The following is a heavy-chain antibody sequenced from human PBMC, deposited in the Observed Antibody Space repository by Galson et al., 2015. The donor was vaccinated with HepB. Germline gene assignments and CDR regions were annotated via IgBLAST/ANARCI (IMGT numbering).Heavy chain of an antibody. V-gene: IGHV1-69*02. Sequence: SVKVSCKASGGTFSSYTISWVRQAPGQGLEWMGRIIPILGIANYAQKFQGRVTITADKSTSTAYMELSSLRSEDTAVYYCASYTEVYYDSSGYSDYWGQGTLVTVSS. J-gene: IGHJ4*02. CDR2: IIPILGIA. D-gene: IGHD3-22*01. CDR1: GGTFSSYT. CDR3: ASYTEVYYDSSGYSDY.